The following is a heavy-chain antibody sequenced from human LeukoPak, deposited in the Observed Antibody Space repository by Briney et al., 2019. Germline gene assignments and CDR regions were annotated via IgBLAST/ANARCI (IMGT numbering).Heavy chain of an antibody. J-gene: IGHJ3*02. V-gene: IGHV3-30*04. CDR2: ISYDGSNK. Sequence: GGSLRLSCAASGFTFSSYAMHWVRQAPGKGLEWVAVISYDGSNKYYADSVKGQFTISRDNSKNTLYLQMNSLRAEDTAVYYCARAGPYYYGSGSHAFDIWGQGTMVTVSS. CDR3: ARAGPYYYGSGSHAFDI. D-gene: IGHD3-10*01. CDR1: GFTFSSYA.